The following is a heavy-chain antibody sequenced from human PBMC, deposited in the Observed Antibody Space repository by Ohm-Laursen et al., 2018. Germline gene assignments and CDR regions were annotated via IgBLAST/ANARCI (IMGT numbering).Heavy chain of an antibody. CDR3: ARGLARAPGITMIDN. Sequence: GSSVKVSCKASGYTFTSYGISWVRQAPGQGLEWMGWISAYNGNTNYAQKLQGRVTMTTDTSTSTAYMELRSLRSDDTAVYYCARGLARAPGITMIDNWGQGTLVTVSS. J-gene: IGHJ4*02. CDR2: ISAYNGNT. D-gene: IGHD3-22*01. CDR1: GYTFTSYG. V-gene: IGHV1-18*01.